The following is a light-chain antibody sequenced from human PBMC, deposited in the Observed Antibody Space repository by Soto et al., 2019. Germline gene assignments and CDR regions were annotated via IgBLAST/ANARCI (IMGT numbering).Light chain of an antibody. CDR3: QQLNSYPPWT. J-gene: IGKJ1*01. Sequence: DIQLTQSPPFLSAYVGDRVTITCRASQGIRTNLAWYQQKPGKAPKVLIYGASTLQSGVPSRFSGSGSGTEFTLTISSLQPEDFATYYCQQLNSYPPWTFGQGTKVESK. CDR2: GAS. CDR1: QGIRTN. V-gene: IGKV1-9*01.